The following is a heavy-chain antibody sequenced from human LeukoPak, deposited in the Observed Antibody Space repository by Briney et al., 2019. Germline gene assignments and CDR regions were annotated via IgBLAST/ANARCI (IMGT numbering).Heavy chain of an antibody. Sequence: GGSLRLSCAASGFPFNTQDMRWVRQAPGKGLEWVSSINASGVGTFYADSVRGRFTISRDNSKNTLDLQMNSLRVEDTAVYYCGKGRVSEGGQGTLGTVS. V-gene: IGHV3-23*01. D-gene: IGHD6-19*01. CDR1: GFPFNTQD. J-gene: IGHJ4*02. CDR2: INASGVGT. CDR3: GKGRVSE.